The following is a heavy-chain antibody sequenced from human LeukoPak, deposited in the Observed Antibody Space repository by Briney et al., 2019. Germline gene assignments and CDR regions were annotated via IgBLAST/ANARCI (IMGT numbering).Heavy chain of an antibody. D-gene: IGHD5-18*01. CDR1: GFTVSSNY. J-gene: IGHJ4*02. Sequence: GGSLRLSCAASGFTVSSNYMSWVRQAPGKGLEWVSVIYSGGSTYYADSVKGRFTISRDNSKNTLYLQMNSLRAEDTAVYYCARDLSGVAGYTYGRGIDYWGQGTLVTVSS. CDR3: ARDLSGVAGYTYGRGIDY. CDR2: IYSGGST. V-gene: IGHV3-66*01.